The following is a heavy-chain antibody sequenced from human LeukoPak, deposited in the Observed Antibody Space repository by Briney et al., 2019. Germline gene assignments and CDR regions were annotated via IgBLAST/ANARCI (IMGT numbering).Heavy chain of an antibody. V-gene: IGHV3-33*06. CDR3: AKQGTFSSSSSWFLDS. D-gene: IGHD6-13*01. CDR1: GFTFSRYG. J-gene: IGHJ4*02. CDR2: IWFDGSNQ. Sequence: GKSLRLSCAASGFTFSRYGIHWVRQAPGKGLEWVAVIWFDGSNQEYAESVKGRFTISRDNSKNTLHLQMTGLRVEDTAMYYCAKQGTFSSSSSWFLDSWGQGTLVTVSS.